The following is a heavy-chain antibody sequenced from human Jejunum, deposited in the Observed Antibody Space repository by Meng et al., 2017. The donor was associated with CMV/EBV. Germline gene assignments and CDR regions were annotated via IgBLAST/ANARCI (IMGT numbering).Heavy chain of an antibody. V-gene: IGHV2-5*02. CDR3: AHFVGGYYPSRPDY. J-gene: IGHJ4*02. Sequence: QITLKESGPTLVKPTQTRTLTCTFSGFPPITSGVGVGWIRQPPGKALEWLALIYRGDDKRYSPSLNSRLTIAKDTSKNEVVLTLTNMGPIDTGTYYCAHFVGGYYPSRPDYWDQGTLVTVAS. D-gene: IGHD1-26*01. CDR2: IYRGDDK. CDR1: GFPPITSGVG.